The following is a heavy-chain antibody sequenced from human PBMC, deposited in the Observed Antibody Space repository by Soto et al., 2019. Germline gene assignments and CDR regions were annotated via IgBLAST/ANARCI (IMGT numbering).Heavy chain of an antibody. V-gene: IGHV1-69*06. CDR3: ARGLLYATTYFDY. CDR1: GDTFTTNS. J-gene: IGHJ4*02. Sequence: QVQLVQSGAEVKKPGSSVKVSCKASGDTFTTNSINWVRQAPGQGLEWMGGIIPVDGTTKYAQKYQDRVTITADKSTNTAYLELSSLRSDDTAVYYCARGLLYATTYFDYWGQGTPVIVSS. D-gene: IGHD2-8*01. CDR2: IIPVDGTT.